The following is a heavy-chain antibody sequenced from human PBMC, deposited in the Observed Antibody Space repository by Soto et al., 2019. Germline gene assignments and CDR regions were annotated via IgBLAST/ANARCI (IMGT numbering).Heavy chain of an antibody. CDR1: GGSISNYY. Sequence: QVQLQESGPGLVKPSETLSLTCTVSGGSISNYYWNWIRQPPGKGLEWIGYIHYSGSSDYNPSLKSRVTISVDTSQDQFTLNLSSVTAADTAVYYCARDWMAPSGGYYYYMDVWGKGTTVTVSS. CDR2: IHYSGSS. J-gene: IGHJ6*03. D-gene: IGHD3-16*01. V-gene: IGHV4-59*01. CDR3: ARDWMAPSGGYYYYMDV.